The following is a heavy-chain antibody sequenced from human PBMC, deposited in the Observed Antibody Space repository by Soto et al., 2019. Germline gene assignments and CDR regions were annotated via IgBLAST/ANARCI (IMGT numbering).Heavy chain of an antibody. CDR3: ARDPRFYSSGWYLPHDAFDI. CDR2: TYYRSKWYN. V-gene: IGHV6-1*01. D-gene: IGHD6-19*01. CDR1: GDSVSSSSAA. Sequence: PSQTLSLTCAISGDSVSSSSAAWNWIRQSPSRGLEWLGRTYYRSKWYNDYAVSVKSRITINPDTSKNQFSLQLNSVTPEDTAVYYCARDPRFYSSGWYLPHDAFDIWGQGTMVTVSS. J-gene: IGHJ3*02.